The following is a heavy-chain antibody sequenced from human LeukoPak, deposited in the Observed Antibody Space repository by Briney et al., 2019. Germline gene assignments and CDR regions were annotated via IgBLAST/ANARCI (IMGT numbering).Heavy chain of an antibody. Sequence: ASVKLSCKASGYTFTSYYMHWVRQAPGQGLEWMGIINPSGGSTSYAQKFQGRVTMTRDTSTSTVYMELSSLRSEDTAVYYCARTEQWLVRIDYWGQGTLVTVSS. D-gene: IGHD6-19*01. CDR3: ARTEQWLVRIDY. J-gene: IGHJ4*02. V-gene: IGHV1-46*01. CDR2: INPSGGST. CDR1: GYTFTSYY.